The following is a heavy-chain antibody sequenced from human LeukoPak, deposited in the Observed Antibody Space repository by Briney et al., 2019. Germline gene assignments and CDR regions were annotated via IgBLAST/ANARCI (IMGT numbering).Heavy chain of an antibody. V-gene: IGHV3-11*06. CDR3: ARDSLVVAATYYFDY. CDR1: GFTFSDYY. J-gene: IGHJ4*02. CDR2: ISSSSSYI. Sequence: GGSLRLSCAASGFTFSDYYMSWIRQAPGKGLEWVSSISSSSSYIYYADSVKGRFTISRDNAKNSLYLQMNSLRAEDTAVYYCARDSLVVAATYYFDYWGQGTLVTVSS. D-gene: IGHD2-15*01.